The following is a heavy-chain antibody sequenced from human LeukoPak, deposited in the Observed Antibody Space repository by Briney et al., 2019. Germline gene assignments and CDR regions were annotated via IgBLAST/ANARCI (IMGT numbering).Heavy chain of an antibody. Sequence: ASVTVSCKASGYTFTNYGFTWVRQAPGQGLEWMGWISAFNGNTNYAQSLQGRLTMTTDTSTSTAYMELRSLKSDDTGVYYCARWAPSGDRDYYYYYMDVWGKGTTVTVSS. CDR1: GYTFTNYG. CDR3: ARWAPSGDRDYYYYYMDV. CDR2: ISAFNGNT. D-gene: IGHD2-21*02. V-gene: IGHV1-18*01. J-gene: IGHJ6*03.